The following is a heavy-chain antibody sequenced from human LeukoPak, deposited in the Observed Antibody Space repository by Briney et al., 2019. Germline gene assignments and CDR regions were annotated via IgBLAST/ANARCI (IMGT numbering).Heavy chain of an antibody. Sequence: ASVTVSCTASGYTFTSYYMHWVRQAPGQGLEWMGIINPSGGSTSYAQKFQGRVTMTRDTSTSTVYMELSSLRSEDTAVYYCAREWGYYDWYFDLWVRGTLVTVSS. CDR1: GYTFTSYY. CDR3: AREWGYYDWYFDL. V-gene: IGHV1-46*01. D-gene: IGHD1-26*01. CDR2: INPSGGST. J-gene: IGHJ2*01.